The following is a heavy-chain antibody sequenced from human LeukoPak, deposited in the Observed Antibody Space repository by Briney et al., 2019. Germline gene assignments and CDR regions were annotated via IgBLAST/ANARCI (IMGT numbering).Heavy chain of an antibody. CDR2: LRSDGGSS. CDR3: VRDLDLGGYSSFVS. J-gene: IGHJ4*02. CDR1: GFTFSTYFW. D-gene: IGHD4-23*01. Sequence: GGSLRLSCAASGFTFSTYFWMPWVRPAPGKGLVWVSRLRSDGGSSAYADFVRGRFTISRDNAKNTLYLQMNSLRAEDTAVYYCVRDLDLGGYSSFVSWGQGTLVTVSS. V-gene: IGHV3-74*01.